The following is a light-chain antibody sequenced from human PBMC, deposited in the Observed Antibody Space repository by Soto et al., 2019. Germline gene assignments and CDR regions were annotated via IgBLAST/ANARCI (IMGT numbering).Light chain of an antibody. Sequence: EIVLTQSPGTLSLSPGESVILSCRTSQTVNSPYLAWYQQKPGQAPRLLISGASTRTTGIPDRFSGSGSGTEFTLTISRLESEDFAVYYCHQHETSPPTFGPATKVDVK. CDR1: QTVNSPY. V-gene: IGKV3-20*01. CDR2: GAS. CDR3: HQHETSPPT. J-gene: IGKJ3*01.